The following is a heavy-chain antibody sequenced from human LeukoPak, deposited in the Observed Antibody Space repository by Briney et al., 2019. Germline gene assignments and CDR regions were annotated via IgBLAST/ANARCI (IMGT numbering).Heavy chain of an antibody. Sequence: GESLKISCKGSGYSFASYWIGWVRQAPGKGLEWVASINQDGTEKYYVDSVKGRFTISSDNAKNSLYLQMNSLRVEDTAVFYCAKVAKYYYGSETYYFFEHWGQGTPVTASS. D-gene: IGHD3-10*01. CDR2: INQDGTEK. CDR1: GYSFASYW. J-gene: IGHJ4*02. V-gene: IGHV3-7*01. CDR3: AKVAKYYYGSETYYFFEH.